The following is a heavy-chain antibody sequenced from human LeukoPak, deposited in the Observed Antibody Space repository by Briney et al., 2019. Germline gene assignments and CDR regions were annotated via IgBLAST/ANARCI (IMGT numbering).Heavy chain of an antibody. CDR3: AKGGRSRLARYYFDY. Sequence: GGSLRLSCAASGFTFSSYGMHWVRQAPGEGLEWVAVISYDGSNKYYADSVKGRFTISRDNSKNTLYLQMNSLRAEDTAVYYCAKGGRSRLARYYFDYWGQGTLVTVSS. CDR2: ISYDGSNK. V-gene: IGHV3-30*18. D-gene: IGHD1-14*01. CDR1: GFTFSSYG. J-gene: IGHJ4*02.